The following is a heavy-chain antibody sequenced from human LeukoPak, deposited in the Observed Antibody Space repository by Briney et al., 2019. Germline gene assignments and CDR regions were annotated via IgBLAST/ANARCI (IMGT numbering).Heavy chain of an antibody. Sequence: PGGSLRLSCASSGFTISSYSMNWVRQPPGKGLEWVSSISTGSSYIFYADSVKGRFTISRDNAKNSLYLQMNSLRAEDTAVYYCARGYCSGGSCYLNAFDIWGQGTMGTVSS. CDR1: GFTISSYS. CDR3: ARGYCSGGSCYLNAFDI. V-gene: IGHV3-21*01. CDR2: ISTGSSYI. D-gene: IGHD2-15*01. J-gene: IGHJ3*02.